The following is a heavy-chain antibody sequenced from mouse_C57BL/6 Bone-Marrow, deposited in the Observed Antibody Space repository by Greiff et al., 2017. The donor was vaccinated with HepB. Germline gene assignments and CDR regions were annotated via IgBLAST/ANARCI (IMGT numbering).Heavy chain of an antibody. J-gene: IGHJ2*01. CDR2: IDPETGGT. Sequence: VQLQQSGAELVRPGASVTLSCKASGYTFTDYEMHWVKQTPVHGLEWIGAIDPETGGTAYNQKFKGKAILTADKSSSTAYMELRSLTSEDSAVYYCTRGNSPYYFDYWGQGTTLTVSS. CDR3: TRGNSPYYFDY. D-gene: IGHD2-1*01. V-gene: IGHV1-15*01. CDR1: GYTFTDYE.